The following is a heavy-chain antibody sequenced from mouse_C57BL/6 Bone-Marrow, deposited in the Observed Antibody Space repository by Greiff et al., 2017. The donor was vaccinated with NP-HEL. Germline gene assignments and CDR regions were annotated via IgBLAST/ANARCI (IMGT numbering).Heavy chain of an antibody. CDR1: GYSFTGYY. D-gene: IGHD2-1*01. Sequence: EVQLQQSGPELVKPGASVKISCKASGYSFTGYYMHWVKQSPGNILDWIGYIYPYNGVSSYNQKFKGKATLTVDKSSSTAYMELPGLTSEDSAVYYGARCGNYFYAMDDWGKGASVTVSS. CDR3: ARCGNYFYAMDD. CDR2: IYPYNGVS. V-gene: IGHV1-31*01. J-gene: IGHJ4*01.